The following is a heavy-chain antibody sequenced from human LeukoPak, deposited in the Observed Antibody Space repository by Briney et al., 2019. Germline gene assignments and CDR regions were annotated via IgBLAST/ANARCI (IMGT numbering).Heavy chain of an antibody. CDR1: GFTFGDYA. Sequence: GGSLRLSCTASGFTFGDYAMSRYRQAPGKGLEWVGFIRSKAYGGTTEYAASVKGRFTISRDDSKSIAYLQMNSLKTEDTAVYYCTRSSPYPHYYDSIQPFDYWGQGTLVTVSS. CDR2: IRSKAYGGTT. V-gene: IGHV3-49*03. J-gene: IGHJ4*02. CDR3: TRSSPYPHYYDSIQPFDY. D-gene: IGHD3-22*01.